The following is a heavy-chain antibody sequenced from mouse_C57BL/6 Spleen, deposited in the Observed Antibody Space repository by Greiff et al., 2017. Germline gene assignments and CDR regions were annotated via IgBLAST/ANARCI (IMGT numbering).Heavy chain of an antibody. V-gene: IGHV1-19*01. CDR3: ARGDLTGWFAY. CDR2: INPYNGGT. CDR1: GYTFTDYY. D-gene: IGHD3-3*01. Sequence: EVMLVESGPVLVKPGASVKMSCKASGYTFTDYYMNWVKQSHGKSLEWIGVINPYNGGTSYNQKFKGKATLTVDKSSSTAYMELNSLTSEDSAVYYCARGDLTGWFAYWGQGTLVTVSA. J-gene: IGHJ3*01.